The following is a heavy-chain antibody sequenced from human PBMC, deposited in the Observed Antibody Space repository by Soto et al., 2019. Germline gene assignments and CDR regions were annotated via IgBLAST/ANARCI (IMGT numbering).Heavy chain of an antibody. D-gene: IGHD3-22*01. CDR2: ISAYNGNT. CDR3: AMYYYDSSGYYYVPNY. J-gene: IGHJ4*02. CDR1: GYTFTSYG. V-gene: IGHV1-18*01. Sequence: GASVKVSCKASGYTFTSYGISWERQAPGQGLEWMGWISAYNGNTNYAQKLQGRVTMTTDTSTSTAYMELRSLRSDDTAVYYCAMYYYDSSGYYYVPNYWGQGTLVTVSS.